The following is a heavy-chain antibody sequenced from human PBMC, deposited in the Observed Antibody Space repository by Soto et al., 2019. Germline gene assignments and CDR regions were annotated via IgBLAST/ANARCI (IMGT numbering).Heavy chain of an antibody. Sequence: SETLSLTCTVSGGSISSYYWSWIRQPPGKGLEWIGYIYYSGSTNYNPSLKSRVTISVDTSKNQFSLKLSSVTAADTAVYYCARTMEAAAGPGFNWFDPWGQGTLVTVSS. CDR3: ARTMEAAAGPGFNWFDP. CDR1: GGSISSYY. J-gene: IGHJ5*02. CDR2: IYYSGST. D-gene: IGHD6-13*01. V-gene: IGHV4-59*01.